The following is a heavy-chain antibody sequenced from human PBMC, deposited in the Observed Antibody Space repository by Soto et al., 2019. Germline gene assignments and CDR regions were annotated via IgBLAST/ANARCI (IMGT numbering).Heavy chain of an antibody. CDR3: ASYGSGSYSFVY. D-gene: IGHD3-10*01. Sequence: QVQLQESGPGLVKPSETLSLTCTVSGGSISGYYWSWIRQPPGKGLEWIGYVWHSGSTNYNPSLQSRVTISVDTSKHQCALKLSSMTAEDTAVYSCASYGSGSYSFVYWGQGTLVTVSS. CDR1: GGSISGYY. CDR2: VWHSGST. J-gene: IGHJ4*02. V-gene: IGHV4-59*08.